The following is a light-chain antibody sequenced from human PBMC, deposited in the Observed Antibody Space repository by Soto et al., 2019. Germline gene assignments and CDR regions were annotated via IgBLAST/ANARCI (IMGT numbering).Light chain of an antibody. J-gene: IGKJ5*01. Sequence: EIVLTQSPGTLSLSPGGRATLSCRASQSVSSNYLAWYQQKPGQAPRLLIYGASSRATGIPDRFSGSGSGTDFTLTISRLEPEDFAVYYCQQYGSSPRYTFGQGTRLEIK. CDR3: QQYGSSPRYT. CDR2: GAS. CDR1: QSVSSNY. V-gene: IGKV3-20*01.